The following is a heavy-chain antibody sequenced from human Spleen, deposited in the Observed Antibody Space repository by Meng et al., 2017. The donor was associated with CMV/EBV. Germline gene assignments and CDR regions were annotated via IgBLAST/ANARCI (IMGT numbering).Heavy chain of an antibody. V-gene: IGHV3-23*01. CDR1: GFIFRTYA. CDR2: ISGSGGSA. Sequence: GESLKISCVGSGFIFRTYAMSWVRQAPGKGLEWISTISGSGGSAYSANSVRGRFTISRDNSNSTLYLQMNSLTTGDTAIYYCARSVAGLWLDRWGQGTLVTVSS. CDR3: ARSVAGLWLDR. D-gene: IGHD6-19*01. J-gene: IGHJ5*02.